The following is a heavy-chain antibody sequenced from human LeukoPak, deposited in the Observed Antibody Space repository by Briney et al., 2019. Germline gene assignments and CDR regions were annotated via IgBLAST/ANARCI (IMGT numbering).Heavy chain of an antibody. Sequence: GGSLRLSCAASGFTFDDYAMHWVRQAPGKGLEWVSGISWNSGSIGYADSVKGRFTISRDNAKNSLYLQMNSLRAEDTALYYCAKDTMYSSGWYNFDYWGQGTLVTVSS. D-gene: IGHD6-19*01. CDR3: AKDTMYSSGWYNFDY. CDR2: ISWNSGSI. J-gene: IGHJ4*02. CDR1: GFTFDDYA. V-gene: IGHV3-9*01.